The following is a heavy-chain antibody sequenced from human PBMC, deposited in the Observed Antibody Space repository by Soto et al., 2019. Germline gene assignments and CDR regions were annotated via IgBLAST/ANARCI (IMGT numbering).Heavy chain of an antibody. V-gene: IGHV3-30*18. CDR2: ISYDGSNK. CDR3: AKDTAAAGDYYYYGMDV. D-gene: IGHD6-13*01. Sequence: GGSLGLSCAASGFTFSSYGMHWVRQAPGKGLEWVAVISYDGSNKYYADSVKGRFTISRDNSKNTLYLQMNSLRAEDTAVYYCAKDTAAAGDYYYYGMDVWGQGTTVTVSS. CDR1: GFTFSSYG. J-gene: IGHJ6*02.